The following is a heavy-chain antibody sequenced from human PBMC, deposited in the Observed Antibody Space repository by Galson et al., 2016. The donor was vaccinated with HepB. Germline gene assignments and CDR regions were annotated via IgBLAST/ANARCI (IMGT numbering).Heavy chain of an antibody. CDR2: IIPILGIA. V-gene: IGHV1-69*04. J-gene: IGHJ5*02. CDR1: GGTFSSYA. D-gene: IGHD5-18*01. CDR3: VRVGWGFSYGSGFDP. Sequence: SVKVSCKASGGTFSSYAISWVRQAPGQGLEWMGRIIPILGIANYAQKFQGRVTITADKSTSTAYMELSSLRPEDTATYYCVRVGWGFSYGSGFDPWGQGTLVTVSS.